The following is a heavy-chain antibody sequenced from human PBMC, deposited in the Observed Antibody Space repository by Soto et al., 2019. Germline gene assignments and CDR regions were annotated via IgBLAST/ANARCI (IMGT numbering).Heavy chain of an antibody. V-gene: IGHV4-34*01. CDR2: INHSGST. Sequence: SETLSLTCAVYGGSFSGYYWSWIRQPPGKGLEWIGEINHSGSTNYNPSLKSRVTISVDTSKNKFSLKLSSVTAADTAVYYCARGFLGYCSGGSCSGVDYWGQGTLVTVSS. J-gene: IGHJ4*02. CDR3: ARGFLGYCSGGSCSGVDY. CDR1: GGSFSGYY. D-gene: IGHD2-15*01.